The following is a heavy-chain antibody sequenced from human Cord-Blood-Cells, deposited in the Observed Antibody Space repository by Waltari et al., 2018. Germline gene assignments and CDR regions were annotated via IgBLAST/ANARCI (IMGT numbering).Heavy chain of an antibody. CDR2: KWYEGSNK. V-gene: IGHV3-33*01. Sequence: QVQLVESGGGVVKPGRSLRLSCAASGFTFSSYGMHWVRQAPGKGLEWVAVKWYEGSNKDYADAVKGRFTISRDNSKNTLYMQMNSLRAEDTAVYYCARDLDYSNYVDYWGQGTLVTVSS. J-gene: IGHJ4*02. CDR1: GFTFSSYG. CDR3: ARDLDYSNYVDY. D-gene: IGHD4-4*01.